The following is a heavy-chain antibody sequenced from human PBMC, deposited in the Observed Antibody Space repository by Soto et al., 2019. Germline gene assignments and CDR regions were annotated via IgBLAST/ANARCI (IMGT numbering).Heavy chain of an antibody. CDR2: ISGTASNT. CDR1: GFTFSDYV. CDR3: AKGRILFDP. D-gene: IGHD2-15*01. J-gene: IGHJ5*02. V-gene: IGHV3-23*01. Sequence: EVQLLESGGGLVQPGGSLRLSCAASGFTFSDYVMSWVRQTPGKGLQWVSTISGTASNTYYADSVKGRFTISRDNSKNTLYLQMNSLTAEDTAIYYCAKGRILFDPWGQGTLVTVSS.